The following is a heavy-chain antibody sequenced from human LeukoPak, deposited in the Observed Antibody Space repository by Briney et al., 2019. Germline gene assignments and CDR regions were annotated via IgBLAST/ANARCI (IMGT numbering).Heavy chain of an antibody. D-gene: IGHD3-10*01. J-gene: IGHJ4*02. CDR1: GFPFSSYP. Sequence: GRPLRLSCAGSGFPFSSYPISWVRLPPGKGLEWASAITASGDSTYSADSVKGRFTISRDNSRNTLYLQMNSLRAEDTAVYYCAINSGEYKDEPSWDYWGQGTLVTVSS. CDR2: ITASGDST. CDR3: AINSGEYKDEPSWDY. V-gene: IGHV3-23*01.